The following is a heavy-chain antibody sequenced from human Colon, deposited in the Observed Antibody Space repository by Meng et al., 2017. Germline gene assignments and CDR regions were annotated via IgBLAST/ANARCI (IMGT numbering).Heavy chain of an antibody. J-gene: IGHJ4*02. CDR2: IYSGGIS. V-gene: IGHV4-31*03. CDR3: ARDPLAVGPTDRGLDS. CDR1: GDSVSSNSYY. D-gene: IGHD1-26*01. Sequence: QVQLQESGPRLVKPSQALSLTCTVPGDSVSSNSYYWTWIRQHPGTGLEWIGYIYSGGISHYNPSLKSRITMSIDTSKNQFSLQLTSVTAADTAIYYCARDPLAVGPTDRGLDSWGQGTLVTCYS.